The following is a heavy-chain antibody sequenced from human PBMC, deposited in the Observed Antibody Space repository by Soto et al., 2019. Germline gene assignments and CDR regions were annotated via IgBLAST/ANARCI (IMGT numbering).Heavy chain of an antibody. V-gene: IGHV4-31*03. CDR3: ARTRTDTSSSFDH. D-gene: IGHD6-6*01. CDR2: VTHSGSS. J-gene: IGHJ4*02. CDR1: RDSISRGDYY. Sequence: QVQLQESGPGLVRPSQTLSLTCTVSRDSISRGDYYWSWIRQHAGKGLEWIGYVTHSGSSFYNPSLQSRVIISVDTSKNQFALKWTPVTAADTAVYYCARTRTDTSSSFDHWGQGTLVTVSS.